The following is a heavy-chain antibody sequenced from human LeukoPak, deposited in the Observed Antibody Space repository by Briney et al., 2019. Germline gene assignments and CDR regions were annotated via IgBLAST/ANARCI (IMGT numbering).Heavy chain of an antibody. CDR3: ARGGSYGSGSSYDPFDY. D-gene: IGHD3-10*01. CDR2: INPNSGGT. V-gene: IGHV1-2*04. Sequence: ASVKVSCKASGYTFTSYGISWVRQAPGQGLEWMGWINPNSGGTNYAQKFHGWVTMTRDTSTSTAYMELSRLRSDDTAVYYCARGGSYGSGSSYDPFDYWGQGTLVTVSS. CDR1: GYTFTSYG. J-gene: IGHJ4*02.